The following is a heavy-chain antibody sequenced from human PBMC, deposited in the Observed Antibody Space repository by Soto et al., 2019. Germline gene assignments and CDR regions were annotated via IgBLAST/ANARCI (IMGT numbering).Heavy chain of an antibody. J-gene: IGHJ4*02. CDR1: GFTFSTYS. D-gene: IGHD6-19*01. CDR2: ISTSSTYI. V-gene: IGHV3-21*01. Sequence: GSLRLSCAASGFTFSTYSMNWVRQAPGKGLEWVSSISTSSTYIYYADSVKGRFTISRDNARNSLYLQMSSLRAEDTAVYYCAVEQWLVPYWGQGTLVTVSS. CDR3: AVEQWLVPY.